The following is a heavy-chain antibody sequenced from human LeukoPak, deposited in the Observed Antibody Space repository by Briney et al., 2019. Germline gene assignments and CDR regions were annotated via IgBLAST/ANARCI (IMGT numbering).Heavy chain of an antibody. CDR1: GGSISSSSYY. J-gene: IGHJ5*02. CDR3: ARDRIVGATSPNWFDP. V-gene: IGHV4-39*07. Sequence: SETLSLTCTVSGGSISSSSYYWGWIRQPPGKGLEWIGSIYYSGSTYYNPSLKSRVTISVDTSKNQFSLKLSSVTAADTAVYYCARDRIVGATSPNWFDPWGQGTLVTVSS. CDR2: IYYSGST. D-gene: IGHD1-26*01.